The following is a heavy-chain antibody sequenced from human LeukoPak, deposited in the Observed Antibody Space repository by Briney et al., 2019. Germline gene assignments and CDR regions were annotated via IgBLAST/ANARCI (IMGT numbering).Heavy chain of an antibody. CDR3: VKDLRSDFMGVLSRYLSY. Sequence: GGSLRLSCSASGFTFSSFAMHWVRQAPGKRLEYVAAISRNGGSTYYADSVKGRFTISRDNSKNTLYLQMSSLRAEDTAVYLCVKDLRSDFMGVLSRYLSYWGQGTLVTVSS. CDR1: GFTFSSFA. D-gene: IGHD2/OR15-2a*01. V-gene: IGHV3-64D*09. CDR2: ISRNGGST. J-gene: IGHJ4*02.